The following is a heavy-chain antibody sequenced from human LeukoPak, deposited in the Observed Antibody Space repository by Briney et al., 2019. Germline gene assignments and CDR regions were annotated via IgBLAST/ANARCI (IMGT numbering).Heavy chain of an antibody. CDR1: GGTFSSYA. J-gene: IGHJ4*02. CDR3: ARGDGYSYLLY. Sequence: SVKVSCKASGGTFSSYAISWVRQAPGQGLEWMGGIIPIFGTANYAQKLQGRVTMTTDTSTSTAYMELRSLRSDDTAVYYCARGDGYSYLLYWGQGTLVTVSS. D-gene: IGHD5-18*01. CDR2: IIPIFGTA. V-gene: IGHV1-69*05.